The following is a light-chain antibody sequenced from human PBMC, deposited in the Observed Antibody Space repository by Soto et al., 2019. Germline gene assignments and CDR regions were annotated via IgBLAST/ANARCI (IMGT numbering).Light chain of an antibody. CDR3: QQANSFPWT. CDR2: AAS. Sequence: DIQMTQSPSSVSASVGDRVTIPCRASQDISSWLAWYQQKPGKAPKLLIFAASTLQSGVPSRFSGSGSGTDFTLTISSLHPEDSATYYCQQANSFPWTFGQGTKVEIK. J-gene: IGKJ1*01. V-gene: IGKV1-12*01. CDR1: QDISSW.